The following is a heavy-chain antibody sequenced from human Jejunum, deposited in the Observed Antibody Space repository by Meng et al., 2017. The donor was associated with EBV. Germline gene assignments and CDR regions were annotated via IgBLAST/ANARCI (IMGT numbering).Heavy chain of an antibody. J-gene: IGHJ5*02. CDR2: ITHADRT. D-gene: IGHD3-16*01. CDR1: GFTLNTYA. V-gene: IGHV3-23*01. CDR3: AKDVTGIRGGDL. Sequence: EVQLWGSGGGLVQPGGSLRLSCVASGFTLNTYAMSWVRQAPGKGLEWVSVITHADRTFHADSVKGRFTISRDKFKNTLYLQMNSLRADDTAIYYCAKDVTGIRGGDLWGQGTLVTVSS.